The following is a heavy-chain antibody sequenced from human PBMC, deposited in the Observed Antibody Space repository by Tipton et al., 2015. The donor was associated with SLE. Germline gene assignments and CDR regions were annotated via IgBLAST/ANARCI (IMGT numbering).Heavy chain of an antibody. J-gene: IGHJ4*02. CDR1: GFTFSSYA. V-gene: IGHV3-23*01. CDR2: ISGSGGTT. CDR3: ARDWGRRGGSYLFDY. Sequence: GSLRLSCAASGFTFSSYAMSWVRQAPGKGLEWVSGISGSGGTTYYADSVKGRFTISRDTSKNTLYLQMNSLRAEDTAVYYCARDWGRRGGSYLFDYWGQGTLVTVSS. D-gene: IGHD1-26*01.